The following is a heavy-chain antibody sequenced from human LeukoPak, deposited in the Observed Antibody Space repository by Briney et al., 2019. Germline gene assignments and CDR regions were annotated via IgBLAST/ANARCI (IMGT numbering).Heavy chain of an antibody. Sequence: GGSLRLSCAASGFTFSSYAMHWVRQAPGKGLEWVAVISYDGSNKYYADSVKGRFTISRDNSKNTLYLQMNSLRAEDTAVYYCARAWSDYGEEVWGQGTLVTVSS. V-gene: IGHV3-30-3*01. CDR3: ARAWSDYGEEV. CDR2: ISYDGSNK. CDR1: GFTFSSYA. J-gene: IGHJ4*02. D-gene: IGHD4-17*01.